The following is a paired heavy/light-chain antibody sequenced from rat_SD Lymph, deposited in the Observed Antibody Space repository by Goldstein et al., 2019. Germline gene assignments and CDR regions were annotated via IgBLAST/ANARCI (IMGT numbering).Light chain of an antibody. V-gene: IGKV4S2*01. Sequence: DIVLTQSPTTMAASPGEKVTLTCRASSSVSYMNWYQQKPGASPKLWIYGTSKLASGVPNRFSGSGSGTSYSLIISSMETEDIATYYCQQCCSTPFTFGSGTKLEIK. CDR3: QQCCSTPFT. CDR1: SSVSY. CDR2: GTS. J-gene: IGKJ4*01.
Heavy chain of an antibody. CDR2: ISTSGGST. CDR1: GFTFSSFP. V-gene: IGHV5-46*01. Sequence: EVQLVESGGGLVQPGRSMKLSCAASGFTFSSFPMAWVRQAPTKGLEWVATISTSGGSTYYRDSVKGRFTISRDNAKSTLYLQMNSLRSEDTATYYCTRDYYSSYIYYFDYWGQGVMVTVSS. D-gene: IGHD1-2*01. J-gene: IGHJ2*01. CDR3: TRDYYSSYIYYFDY.